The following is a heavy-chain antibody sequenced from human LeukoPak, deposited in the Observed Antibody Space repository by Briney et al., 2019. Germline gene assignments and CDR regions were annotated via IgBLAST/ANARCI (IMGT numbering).Heavy chain of an antibody. CDR1: RFTFSSYA. CDR2: ISYDGSNK. Sequence: GGSLRLSCAASRFTFSSYAMHWVRQAPGKGLEWVAVISYDGSNKYYADSVKGRFTISRDNSKNTLYLQMNSLRAEDTAVYYCASPPDGYSYGFRYWGQGTLVTVSS. J-gene: IGHJ4*02. D-gene: IGHD5-18*01. CDR3: ASPPDGYSYGFRY. V-gene: IGHV3-30-3*01.